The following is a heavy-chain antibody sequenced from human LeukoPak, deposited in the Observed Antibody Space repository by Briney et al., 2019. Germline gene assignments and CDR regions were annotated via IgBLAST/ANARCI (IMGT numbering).Heavy chain of an antibody. J-gene: IGHJ4*02. CDR3: ARLTKGEQWLAYYFDY. Sequence: PSETLSLTCTVSGGSTSGFVWSWIRQPPGEGLDYIGFIYDTGTPTNYNPLLKSRVTLSVDTSKNQFSLNLKSVTAADTAVYYCARLTKGEQWLAYYFDYWGQGALVTVSS. CDR2: IYDTGTPT. V-gene: IGHV4-59*08. CDR1: GGSTSGFV. D-gene: IGHD6-19*01.